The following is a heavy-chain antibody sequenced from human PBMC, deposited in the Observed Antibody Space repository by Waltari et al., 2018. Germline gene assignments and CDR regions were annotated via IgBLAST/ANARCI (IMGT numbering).Heavy chain of an antibody. Sequence: EVQLVESGGGLVQPGGSLRLSCAASGFTFSSYWMSWVRQAPGKGLEWVANIKQDGSEKYYVDSVKGRFTISRDNAKNSLYLQMNSLRAEDTAVYYCARVQGSSWYYFDYWGQGTLVIVSS. CDR1: GFTFSSYW. CDR2: IKQDGSEK. J-gene: IGHJ4*02. V-gene: IGHV3-7*03. CDR3: ARVQGSSWYYFDY. D-gene: IGHD6-13*01.